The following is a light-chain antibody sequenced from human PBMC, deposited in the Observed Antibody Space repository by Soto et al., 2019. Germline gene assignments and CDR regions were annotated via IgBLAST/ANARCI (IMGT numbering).Light chain of an antibody. J-gene: IGKJ2*01. V-gene: IGKV1-39*01. CDR2: AAS. CDR1: QSIYSS. Sequence: DIQMTQSPYSLSASVGDRVTITCRASQSIYSSLNWYHQKPGKAPKLLIYAASNLQSGVPSMFSGSGSGTDFTLSISSLQPEDFATYYCKQSYSAPYTFGQGTKLEI. CDR3: KQSYSAPYT.